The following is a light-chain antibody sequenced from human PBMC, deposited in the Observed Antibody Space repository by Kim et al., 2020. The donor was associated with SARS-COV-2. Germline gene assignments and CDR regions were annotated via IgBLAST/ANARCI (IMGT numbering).Light chain of an antibody. CDR1: SGTFDSSF. CDR3: QSYSTNNLWV. J-gene: IGLJ3*02. Sequence: NFMLTQPHSVSESPGKTVAISCTRNSGTFDSSFVQWYRQRPGSAPTTVIYEDDKRPSGVPDRFSGSVDSSSNSASLTISGLETEDEADYYCQSYSTNNLWVFGGGTQLTFL. CDR2: EDD. V-gene: IGLV6-57*04.